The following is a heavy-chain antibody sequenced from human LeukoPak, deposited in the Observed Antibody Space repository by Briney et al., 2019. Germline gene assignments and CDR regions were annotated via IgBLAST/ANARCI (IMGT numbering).Heavy chain of an antibody. V-gene: IGHV4-30-4*01. CDR3: ARSLYCSSTSCYAGRFDY. CDR1: GGSISSGDYY. CDR2: IYSSGST. D-gene: IGHD2-2*01. Sequence: SETLSLTCTVSGGSISSGDYYWSWIRQPPGKGLEWIVHIYSSGSTYDNPSLKSRVTISVDTSKNQFSLKLSSVTAADTAVYYCARSLYCSSTSCYAGRFDYWGQGTLVTASS. J-gene: IGHJ4*02.